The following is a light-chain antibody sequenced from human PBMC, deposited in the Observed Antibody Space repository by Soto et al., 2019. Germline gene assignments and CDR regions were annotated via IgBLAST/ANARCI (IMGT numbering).Light chain of an antibody. Sequence: DIPMTQSPSTLSASVGDRVTITCRASQSISSWLAWYQQKPGKAPKLLIYKASSLESGVPSRFSSSGSGTEFTLTISSLQPDDFAIYYCQQYNSYPFTFGPGTKVHIK. V-gene: IGKV1-5*03. J-gene: IGKJ3*01. CDR1: QSISSW. CDR2: KAS. CDR3: QQYNSYPFT.